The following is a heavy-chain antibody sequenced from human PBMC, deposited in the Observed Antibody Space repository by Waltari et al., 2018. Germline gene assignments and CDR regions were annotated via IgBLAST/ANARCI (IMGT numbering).Heavy chain of an antibody. CDR1: GGSISSYY. Sequence: QVQLQESGPGLVKPSETLSLTCTVSGGSISSYYWSWIRQPPGKGLEWIGYIYYSGSTNYNPSLKSRVTISVDTSKNQFSLKLSSVTAADTAVYYCAGSITFGGVIAPYYFDYWGQGTLVTVSS. CDR3: AGSITFGGVIAPYYFDY. V-gene: IGHV4-59*01. D-gene: IGHD3-16*02. J-gene: IGHJ4*02. CDR2: IYYSGST.